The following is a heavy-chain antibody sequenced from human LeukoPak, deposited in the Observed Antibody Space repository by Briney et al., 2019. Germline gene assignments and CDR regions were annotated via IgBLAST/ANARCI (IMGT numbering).Heavy chain of an antibody. V-gene: IGHV3-30*04. CDR1: GFTFSSYA. CDR2: ISYDGSNK. D-gene: IGHD6-19*01. CDR3: ARGDQWLVFGAFDI. Sequence: GRSLRLSCAASGFTFSSYAMHWVRQAPGKGLEWVAVISYDGSNKYYADSVKGRFTISRDNSKNTLYLQMNSLRAEGTAVYYCARGDQWLVFGAFDIWGQGTMVTVSS. J-gene: IGHJ3*02.